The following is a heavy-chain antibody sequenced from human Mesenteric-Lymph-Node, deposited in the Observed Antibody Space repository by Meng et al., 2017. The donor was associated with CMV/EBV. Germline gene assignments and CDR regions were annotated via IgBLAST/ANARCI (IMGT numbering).Heavy chain of an antibody. Sequence: GESLKISCAASGFTFSSYAMTWVRQAPERGLDWVSDISGSGGTTNYADSVKGRFTISRDNSKDTLYLQMHSLRAEDTAVYYCAKTVHRERYFQHWGQGTLVTVSS. CDR3: AKTVHRERYFQH. V-gene: IGHV3-23*01. CDR1: GFTFSSYA. D-gene: IGHD1-1*01. CDR2: ISGSGGTT. J-gene: IGHJ1*01.